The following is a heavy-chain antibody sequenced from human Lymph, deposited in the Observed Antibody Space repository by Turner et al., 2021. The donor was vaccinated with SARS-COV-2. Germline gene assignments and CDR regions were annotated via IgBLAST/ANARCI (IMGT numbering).Heavy chain of an antibody. CDR3: ARETVNNWVDP. Sequence: QVQLQESGPRLVKPLETLSLTCTVSGGAMNSNYWSWIRQPPGKRLEWIGYIYYRGSTNYNPSLKGRVTISVDTSKNQFSLKLTSVTASDTAIYYCARETVNNWVDPWGQGILVTVSS. D-gene: IGHD2-21*02. CDR2: IYYRGST. V-gene: IGHV4-59*01. J-gene: IGHJ5*02. CDR1: GGAMNSNY.